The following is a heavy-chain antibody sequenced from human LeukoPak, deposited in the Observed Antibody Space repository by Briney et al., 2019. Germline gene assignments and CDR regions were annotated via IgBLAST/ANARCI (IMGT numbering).Heavy chain of an antibody. CDR1: GGSISSYY. D-gene: IGHD3-3*01. V-gene: IGHV4-59*01. CDR3: ARARDFWSGYQSIYYFDY. CDR2: IYYSGST. J-gene: IGHJ4*02. Sequence: SETLSLTCTVSGGSISSYYWSLIRQPPGKGLEWIGYIYYSGSTNYNPSLKSRVTISVDTSKNQFSLKLSSVTAADTAVYYCARARDFWSGYQSIYYFDYWGQGTLVTVSS.